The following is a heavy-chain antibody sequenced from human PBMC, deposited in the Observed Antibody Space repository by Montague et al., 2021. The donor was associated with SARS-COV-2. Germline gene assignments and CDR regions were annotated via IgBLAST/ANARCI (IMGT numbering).Heavy chain of an antibody. V-gene: IGHV4-61*01. CDR1: GGSVSSGSYY. J-gene: IGHJ4*02. D-gene: IGHD3-10*01. CDR2: IYYSGSA. Sequence: SETLSLTCSVSGGSVSSGSYYWSWIRQPPGKGLECIGYIYYSGSAYYNPYNPPLMSRATISIDTSKNQFSLNLNSVTAADTACYYCAKGDMVRGIPYIDNWGQGGLVTVSS. CDR3: AKGDMVRGIPYIDN.